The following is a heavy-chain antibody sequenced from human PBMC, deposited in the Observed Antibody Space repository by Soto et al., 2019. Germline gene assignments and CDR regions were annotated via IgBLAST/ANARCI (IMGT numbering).Heavy chain of an antibody. V-gene: IGHV3-23*01. CDR3: AKRSSSSTFDY. D-gene: IGHD6-6*01. Sequence: GGSLRLSCAASGFTFSSYASSWVRQAPGKGLEWVSVISGSDDSTYYADSVKGRFTISRDNSKNTLYLQMNSLRAEDTAVYYCAKRSSSSTFDYWGQGTLVTVSS. J-gene: IGHJ4*02. CDR1: GFTFSSYA. CDR2: ISGSDDST.